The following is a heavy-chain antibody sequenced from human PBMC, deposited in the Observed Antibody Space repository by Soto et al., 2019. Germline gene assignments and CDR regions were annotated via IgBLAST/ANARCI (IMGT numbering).Heavy chain of an antibody. CDR1: GFTFSSSW. Sequence: PGGSLRLSCAASGFTFSSSWMSLVRQAPGKGLEWVSNIRRSGSSTYYADSVKGRFTISRDNSKNTLYLQMNSLRAEDTAVYYCAKDSDYYDSSLYFDYWGQGTLVTVS. J-gene: IGHJ4*02. CDR3: AKDSDYYDSSLYFDY. CDR2: IRRSGSST. D-gene: IGHD3-22*01. V-gene: IGHV3-23*01.